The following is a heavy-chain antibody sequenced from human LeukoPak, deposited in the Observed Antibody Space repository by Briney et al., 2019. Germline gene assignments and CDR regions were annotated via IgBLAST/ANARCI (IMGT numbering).Heavy chain of an antibody. V-gene: IGHV1-18*01. D-gene: IGHD2-2*01. J-gene: IGHJ6*03. Sequence: GASVKVSCKASGYTFTSYGISWVRQAPGQGLEWMGWISAYNGNTNYAQKLQGRVTMTTDTSTSTAYMELRSLRSDDTAVYYCAREDIVVVPAAHEPSYYYYYMDVWGKGTTVTVSS. CDR3: AREDIVVVPAAHEPSYYYYYMDV. CDR1: GYTFTSYG. CDR2: ISAYNGNT.